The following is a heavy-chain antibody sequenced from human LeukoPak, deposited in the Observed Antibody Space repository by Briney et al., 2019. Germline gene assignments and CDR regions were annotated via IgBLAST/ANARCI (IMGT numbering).Heavy chain of an antibody. V-gene: IGHV3-23*01. CDR1: GFTFSSCA. Sequence: GGSLRLSCAASGFTFSSCAMSWVRQAPGKGLEWVSTISGSGDYTYHADSVKGRFTISRDNSKSTLYLQMNSLRAEDTAIYYCARQTAYCGGDCPYFDYWGQGTLVTVSS. D-gene: IGHD2-21*01. J-gene: IGHJ4*02. CDR3: ARQTAYCGGDCPYFDY. CDR2: ISGSGDYT.